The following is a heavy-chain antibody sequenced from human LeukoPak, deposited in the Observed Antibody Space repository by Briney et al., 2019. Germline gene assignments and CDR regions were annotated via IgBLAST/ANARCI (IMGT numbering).Heavy chain of an antibody. D-gene: IGHD3-10*01. Sequence: PGGSLRLSCAASGFTLSRFAMSWVRQAPGKGLEWVSTISGSGGSTYYADSVKGRFTISRDNSKNTLYLQMNSLRAEDTAVYYCAKPMVRGVNAFDIWGQGTMVTVSS. V-gene: IGHV3-23*01. CDR2: ISGSGGST. CDR3: AKPMVRGVNAFDI. J-gene: IGHJ3*02. CDR1: GFTLSRFA.